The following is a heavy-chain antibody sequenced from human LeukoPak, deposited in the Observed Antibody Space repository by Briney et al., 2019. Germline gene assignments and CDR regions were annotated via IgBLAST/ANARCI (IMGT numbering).Heavy chain of an antibody. Sequence: GGSLRLSCAASGFTFSGYWMSWVRQAPGKGLEWVAHIKQDGSEKYYVDSVKGRFTISRDNAKNSLYLQMNSLRAEDTAVYYCESGRTYYYYYSGMDGWGQGTTVTVSS. CDR1: GFTFSGYW. D-gene: IGHD2-8*01. CDR2: IKQDGSEK. V-gene: IGHV3-7*01. CDR3: ESGRTYYYYYSGMDG. J-gene: IGHJ6*02.